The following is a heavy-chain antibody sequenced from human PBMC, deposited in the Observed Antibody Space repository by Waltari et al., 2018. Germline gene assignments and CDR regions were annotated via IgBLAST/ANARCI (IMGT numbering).Heavy chain of an antibody. J-gene: IGHJ4*02. D-gene: IGHD6-13*01. CDR1: GGTFSSFG. Sequence: VQLVQSWAGVKKPGSSVKASCKASGGTFSSFGTSVVRQAPGQGCEWMGRIIPNFGTTNYAQKFQSRVTITADESTSTAYMELSSLRSEDTAVYYCATYSSSWLPDYWGQGTLVTVSS. CDR2: IIPNFGTT. CDR3: ATYSSSWLPDY. V-gene: IGHV1-69*15.